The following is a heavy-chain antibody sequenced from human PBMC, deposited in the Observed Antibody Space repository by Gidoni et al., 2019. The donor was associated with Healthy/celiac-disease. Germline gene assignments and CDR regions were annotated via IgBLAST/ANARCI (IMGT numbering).Heavy chain of an antibody. V-gene: IGHV3-30-3*01. Sequence: QVQLVDPGGGVVQPGRSLRLSCASSGFTSSSYAMHWVRQAPGKGLEWVAVISYDGSNKYYADSVKGRFTISRDNSKNTLYLQMNSLRAEDTAVYYCARGVRWDYGDYDPSEYYFDYWGQGTLVTVSS. D-gene: IGHD4-17*01. CDR1: GFTSSSYA. J-gene: IGHJ4*02. CDR3: ARGVRWDYGDYDPSEYYFDY. CDR2: ISYDGSNK.